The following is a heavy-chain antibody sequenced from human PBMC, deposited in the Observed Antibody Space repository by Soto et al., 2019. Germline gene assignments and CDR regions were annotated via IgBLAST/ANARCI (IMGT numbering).Heavy chain of an antibody. CDR3: ARVKVEMAPLGAFDI. J-gene: IGHJ3*02. CDR1: GFTFSSYA. Sequence: QVQLVESGGGVVQPGRSLRLSCAASGFTFSSYAMHWVRQAPGKGLEWVAVISYDGSNKYYADSVKGRFTISRDNSKNTLYLQMNSLRAEDTAVYYCARVKVEMAPLGAFDIWGQGTMVTVSS. CDR2: ISYDGSNK. D-gene: IGHD2-2*01. V-gene: IGHV3-30-3*01.